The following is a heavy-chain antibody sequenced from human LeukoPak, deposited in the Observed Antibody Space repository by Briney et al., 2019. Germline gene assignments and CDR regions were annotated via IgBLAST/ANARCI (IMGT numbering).Heavy chain of an antibody. V-gene: IGHV3-23*01. CDR2: ISGAGDGT. CDR3: AKDLGTDSGGYGYFGY. CDR1: GFTFSSYA. Sequence: GGSLRLSCAASGFTFSSYAMSWVRQAPGKGLGWVSTISGAGDGTYYAESLKGRLTISRDNSKNTLYLEMNSLRAEDTAIYYCAKDLGTDSGGYGYFGYWGQGTLVTVSS. J-gene: IGHJ4*02. D-gene: IGHD3-22*01.